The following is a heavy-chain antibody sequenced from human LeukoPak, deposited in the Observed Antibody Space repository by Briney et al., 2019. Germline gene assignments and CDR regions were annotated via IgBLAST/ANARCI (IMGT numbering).Heavy chain of an antibody. CDR2: IYYSGST. J-gene: IGHJ4*02. CDR1: GGSISSSSYY. V-gene: IGHV4-39*01. Sequence: SETLSLTCTVSGGSISSSSYYWGWIRQPPGKGLEWTGSIYYSGSTYYNPSLKSRVTISVDTSKNQFSLKLSSVTAADTAVYYCASSPVVVVAATFDYWGQGTLVTVSS. D-gene: IGHD2-15*01. CDR3: ASSPVVVVAATFDY.